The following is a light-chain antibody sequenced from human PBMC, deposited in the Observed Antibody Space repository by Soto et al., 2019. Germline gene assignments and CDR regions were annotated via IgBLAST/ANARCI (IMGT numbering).Light chain of an antibody. J-gene: IGKJ1*01. V-gene: IGKV3-11*01. CDR2: DAS. CDR3: QQRSNWPWT. Sequence: EIVLTQSPATLSLSPGERATLSCRASQSVSSYLAWYQQKPGQAPRLLIYDASNRATGIPARFSGSWSGTDFTLTISSLEPEDFAVYYYQQRSNWPWTFGQGTKVEIK. CDR1: QSVSSY.